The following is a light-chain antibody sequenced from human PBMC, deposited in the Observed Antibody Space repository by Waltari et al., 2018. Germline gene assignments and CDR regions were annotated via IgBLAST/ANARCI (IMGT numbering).Light chain of an antibody. CDR1: QSVGRS. Sequence: EIVLPQSPGTLSLSQGERATLSCGASQSVGRSLAWYQQKPGRAPRLLLYEASSRATGIPDRFSGSGFGKDFSLTISRLGPEDFAVYYCQHYVRLPVTFGQGTKVEIK. CDR2: EAS. V-gene: IGKV3-20*01. CDR3: QHYVRLPVT. J-gene: IGKJ1*01.